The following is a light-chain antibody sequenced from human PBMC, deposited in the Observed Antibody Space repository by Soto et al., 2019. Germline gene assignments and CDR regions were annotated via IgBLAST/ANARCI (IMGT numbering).Light chain of an antibody. CDR1: QSLLHSNGYNY. Sequence: DSVMTQSPLSLPVNPGEPASISCRSSQSLLHSNGYNYLDWYLQKPGQSPQLLIYLGSNRASGVPDRFSGSGSGTDFTLKISRVEAEDVGVYYCMQALQTPLTFGGGTKVDI. CDR3: MQALQTPLT. V-gene: IGKV2-28*01. CDR2: LGS. J-gene: IGKJ4*01.